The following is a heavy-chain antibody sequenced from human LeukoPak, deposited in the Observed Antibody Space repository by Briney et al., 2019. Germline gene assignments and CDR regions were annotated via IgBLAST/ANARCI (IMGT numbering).Heavy chain of an antibody. J-gene: IGHJ3*02. CDR2: INWNGGST. Sequence: GGSLRLSCAASGFTFDDYGMSWVRQAPGKGLEWVSGINWNGGSTGYADSVKGRFTISRDDAKNSLYLQMNSLRAEDTALYYCARLGVGATRDAFDIWGQGTMVTVSS. D-gene: IGHD1-26*01. CDR3: ARLGVGATRDAFDI. CDR1: GFTFDDYG. V-gene: IGHV3-20*04.